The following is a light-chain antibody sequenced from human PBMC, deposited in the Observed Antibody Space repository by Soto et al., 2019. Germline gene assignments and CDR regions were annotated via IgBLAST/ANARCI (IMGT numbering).Light chain of an antibody. J-gene: IGLJ1*01. Sequence: QAVVTQPPSASGSPGQGVTISCSGSHSNIGGNAVNWYQQLPGTAPTLLIYSNNERPSGVPDRFSGSKSGTSASLAISGLQSEDAADYYCAAWDDSLDGYVFGTGTKLTVL. V-gene: IGLV1-44*01. CDR3: AAWDDSLDGYV. CDR2: SNN. CDR1: HSNIGGNA.